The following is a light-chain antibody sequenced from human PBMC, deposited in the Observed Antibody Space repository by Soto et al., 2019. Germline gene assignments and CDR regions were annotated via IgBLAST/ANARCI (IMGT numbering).Light chain of an antibody. J-gene: IGKJ2*01. Sequence: DIQMTQSPSSLSAPVGDRVTISCQASQDITNYLNWYQQKPGKAPKLLIYGSYNLETGVPSRFSGSGSGTDFTFTISSLQPEDFAAYYYQQYDNLPYTFGQGTKLEIK. V-gene: IGKV1-33*01. CDR1: QDITNY. CDR3: QQYDNLPYT. CDR2: GSY.